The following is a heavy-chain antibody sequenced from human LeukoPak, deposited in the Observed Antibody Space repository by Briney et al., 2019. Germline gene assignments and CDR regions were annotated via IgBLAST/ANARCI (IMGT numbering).Heavy chain of an antibody. D-gene: IGHD3-22*01. CDR3: ARRRYYDGSGYLE. J-gene: IGHJ1*01. CDR1: GDSVSRSDSY. Sequence: SETVSLTCSVSGDSVSRSDSYWDWIRQPPGKGLEWIGTIYYSGRTYYSPSLKSRVTMSVDPSNNQFPLNLRSVTAADTALYYCARRRYYDGSGYLEWGQGTLLSVSS. CDR2: IYYSGRT. V-gene: IGHV4-39*01.